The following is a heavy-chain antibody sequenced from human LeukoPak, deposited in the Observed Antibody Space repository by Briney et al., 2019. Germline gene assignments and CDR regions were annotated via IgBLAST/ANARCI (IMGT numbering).Heavy chain of an antibody. J-gene: IGHJ6*03. CDR3: ATGGIAARPPSYYYYYMDV. Sequence: GASVKVSCKVSGYTLTELSMHWVRQAPGKGLEWMGGFDPEDGETIYAQKFQGRVTMTEDTSTDTAYMELSSLRSEDTAVYYCATGGIAARPPSYYYYYMDVWGKGTTVTVSS. CDR2: FDPEDGET. V-gene: IGHV1-24*01. D-gene: IGHD6-6*01. CDR1: GYTLTELS.